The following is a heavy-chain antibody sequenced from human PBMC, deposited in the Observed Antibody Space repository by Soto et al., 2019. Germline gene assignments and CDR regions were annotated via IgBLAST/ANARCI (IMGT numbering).Heavy chain of an antibody. J-gene: IGHJ4*02. CDR3: ARLDSMDYTSVPCDY. CDR1: GGSVRSGSYY. CDR2: IYYSGST. V-gene: IGHV4-61*01. D-gene: IGHD3-3*01. Sequence: QVQLQESGPGLVKPSETLSLTCTVSGGSVRSGSYYWSWIRQPPGKGLEWFGYIYYSGSTNYNPSLKILVTXPXTXSXXQVSLKQTPMTATKTSVDYSARLDSMDYTSVPCDYSDQATLVTLSS.